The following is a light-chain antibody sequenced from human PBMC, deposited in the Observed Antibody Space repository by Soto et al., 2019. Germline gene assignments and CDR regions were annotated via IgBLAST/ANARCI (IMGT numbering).Light chain of an antibody. V-gene: IGLV2-14*03. CDR2: EVN. Sequence: QSALTQPASVSGSPGQSITISCSGTSNDVGGYDYVSWYQQHPGKAPKLIIFEVNNRPSGISFRFSGSKSGNTASLTISGLQAGDGADYYCSSFTGTTSLGVFGGGTKLTVL. CDR1: SNDVGGYDY. J-gene: IGLJ3*02. CDR3: SSFTGTTSLGV.